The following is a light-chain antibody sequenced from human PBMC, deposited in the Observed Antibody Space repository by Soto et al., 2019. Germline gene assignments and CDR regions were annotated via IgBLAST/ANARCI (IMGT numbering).Light chain of an antibody. V-gene: IGLV4-69*01. CDR3: QTWGTGIWV. J-gene: IGLJ3*02. Sequence: QSVLTQSPSASASLGASVKLTCTLISGHSSYAIAWHQQQPEKGPRYLMKLNSDGSHSKGDGIPDRFSGSSSGAERYLTISSLQSEDEADYYCQTWGTGIWVFGGGTKVTVL. CDR2: LNSDGSH. CDR1: SGHSSYA.